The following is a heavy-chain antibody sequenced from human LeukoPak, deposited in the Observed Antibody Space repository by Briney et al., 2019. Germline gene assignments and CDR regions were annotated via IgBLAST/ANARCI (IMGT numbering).Heavy chain of an antibody. CDR2: IYTSGST. CDR3: AGRHCSSTSCYTLYYYYMDV. J-gene: IGHJ6*03. CDR1: GGSISSYY. D-gene: IGHD2-2*02. V-gene: IGHV4-4*07. Sequence: SETLSLTCTVSGGSISSYYWSWIRQPAGKGLEWIGHIYTSGSTNYNPSLKSRVTMSVDTSKKQFSLKLSSVTAADTAVYYCAGRHCSSTSCYTLYYYYMDVWGKGTTVTVSS.